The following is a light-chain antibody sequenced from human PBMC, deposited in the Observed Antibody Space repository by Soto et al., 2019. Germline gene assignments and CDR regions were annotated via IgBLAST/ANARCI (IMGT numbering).Light chain of an antibody. Sequence: DIQMTQSPFSLSASVGDRITITFRAHESVGNWLAWYQQKPGKAPKLLIYAATTLQSGVPSRFSGSRSGTVFSLTVSSLQPEDFATYYCQQANSFPLSFGGGTKVDIK. CDR3: QQANSFPLS. J-gene: IGKJ4*01. CDR1: ESVGNW. CDR2: AAT. V-gene: IGKV1D-12*01.